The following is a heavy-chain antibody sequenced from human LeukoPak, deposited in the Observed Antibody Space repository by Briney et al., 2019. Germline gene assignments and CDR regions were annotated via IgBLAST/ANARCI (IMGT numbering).Heavy chain of an antibody. CDR1: GFTFSNYA. V-gene: IGHV3-23*01. CDR3: AKEGYCSGGSCYPDNWFDP. CDR2: ISGSGGST. D-gene: IGHD2-15*01. J-gene: IGHJ5*02. Sequence: GGSLRLSCAASGFTFSNYAMSWVRQAPGKGLEWVSAISGSGGSTYYADSVKGRFTISRDNSKNTLYLQMNSLRAEDTAVYYCAKEGYCSGGSCYPDNWFDPWGQGTLVTVSS.